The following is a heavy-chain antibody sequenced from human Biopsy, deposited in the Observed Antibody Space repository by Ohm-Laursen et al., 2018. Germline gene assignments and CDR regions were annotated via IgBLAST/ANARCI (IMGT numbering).Heavy chain of an antibody. D-gene: IGHD3-3*01. V-gene: IGHV1-18*01. CDR3: ARDRPSVSTYGVD. J-gene: IGHJ4*02. Sequence: GSSVKVSCKVSGGTFSNSAITWVRQAPGQGLEWMGWSSAYNGKTNYAQKFQGRLTMTTDTSTSTAYMELRSLRSDDTAVYYCARDRPSVSTYGVDWGQGTLVTVSS. CDR2: SSAYNGKT. CDR1: GGTFSNSA.